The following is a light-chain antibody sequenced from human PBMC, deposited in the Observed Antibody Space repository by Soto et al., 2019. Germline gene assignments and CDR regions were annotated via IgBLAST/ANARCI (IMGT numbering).Light chain of an antibody. Sequence: EIVMMQSPATLSVSPGERATLFCRACQSVSSNLAWYQQKSGQAPRLLMYGASTRATGIPGRFSGSGSGTEFILTISSLQSEDFGVYYCQQYNDWPPKYTFGQGTKLEIK. J-gene: IGKJ2*01. CDR2: GAS. CDR1: QSVSSN. CDR3: QQYNDWPPKYT. V-gene: IGKV3-15*01.